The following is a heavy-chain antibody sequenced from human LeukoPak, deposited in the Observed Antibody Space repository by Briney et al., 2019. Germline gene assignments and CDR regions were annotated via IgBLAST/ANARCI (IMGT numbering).Heavy chain of an antibody. CDR1: GASINSSGYY. D-gene: IGHD6-19*01. V-gene: IGHV4-39*01. Sequence: KPSETLSLTCTVSGASINSSGYYWGWIRQPPGKGLEWIGSHYYSGSTYYNPSLKSRVTISVDTSKNHFSLKLNSVTAADTAVYYCARHRAGCHLDWWGQGTLVTVSS. CDR2: HYYSGST. CDR3: ARHRAGCHLDW. J-gene: IGHJ4*02.